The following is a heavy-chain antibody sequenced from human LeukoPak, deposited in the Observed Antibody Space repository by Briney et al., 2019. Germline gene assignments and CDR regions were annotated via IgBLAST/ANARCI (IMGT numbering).Heavy chain of an antibody. D-gene: IGHD2-21*02. CDR1: GFTFSSYS. Sequence: GGSLRLSCAASGFTFSSYSMNWVRQAPGKGLEWVSSISSSSSYIYYADSVKGRFTISRDNAKNSLYLQMNSLRAEDTAVYYCARDPPYCGDDCDAFDIWGQGTMVTVSS. J-gene: IGHJ3*02. CDR3: ARDPPYCGDDCDAFDI. V-gene: IGHV3-21*01. CDR2: ISSSSSYI.